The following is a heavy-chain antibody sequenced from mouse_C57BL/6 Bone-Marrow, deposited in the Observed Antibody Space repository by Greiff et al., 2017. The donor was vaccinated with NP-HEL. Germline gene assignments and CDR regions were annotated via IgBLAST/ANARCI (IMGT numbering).Heavy chain of an antibody. V-gene: IGHV5-17*01. D-gene: IGHD1-1*01. Sequence: EVKVEESGGGLVKPGGSLKLSCAASGFTFSDYGMHWVRQAPEKGLEWVAYISSGSSTIYYADTVKGRFTISRDNAKNTLFLQMTSLRSEDTAVYYCASSLCGSRTRYAMDYWGQGTSVTVSS. J-gene: IGHJ4*01. CDR1: GFTFSDYG. CDR3: ASSLCGSRTRYAMDY. CDR2: ISSGSSTI.